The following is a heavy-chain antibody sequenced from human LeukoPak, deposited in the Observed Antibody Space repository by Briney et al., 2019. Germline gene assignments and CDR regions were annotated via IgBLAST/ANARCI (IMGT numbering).Heavy chain of an antibody. J-gene: IGHJ4*02. CDR3: AKDFRIGYSAHFDY. Sequence: GGSLRLSCVGSGFTFRSHAMSWVRQAPEKGLEFVSGIYENGGTTYYADSVKGRFSISRDNSKNTLYLQMDSLRGEDTAVYYCAKDFRIGYSAHFDYWGQGALATVSS. V-gene: IGHV3-23*01. CDR2: IYENGGTT. D-gene: IGHD2-21*01. CDR1: GFTFRSHA.